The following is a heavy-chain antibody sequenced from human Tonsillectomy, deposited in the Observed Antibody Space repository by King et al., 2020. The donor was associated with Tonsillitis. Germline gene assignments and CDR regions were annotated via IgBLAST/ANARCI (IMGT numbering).Heavy chain of an antibody. Sequence: VQLLESGGGLVQPGGSLRLSCAASGFTFSTYAMSWVRQAPGKGLEWVSSISASGDSTYSADSVKGRFTISRDNSKNTLFLQVNNLRAEDTAVYYCAKITDFDFRLDPWGQGTLVTVSS. D-gene: IGHD3/OR15-3a*01. CDR2: ISASGDST. J-gene: IGHJ5*02. V-gene: IGHV3-23*01. CDR3: AKITDFDFRLDP. CDR1: GFTFSTYA.